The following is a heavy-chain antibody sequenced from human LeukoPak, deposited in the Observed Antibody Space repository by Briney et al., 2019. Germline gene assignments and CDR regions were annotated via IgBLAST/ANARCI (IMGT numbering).Heavy chain of an antibody. Sequence: SETLSLTCTVSGGSISSSSYYWGWIRQPPGKGLEWIGSMYHGGSTYYNPSLKSRVTISVDTSKNQFSLKVSSVTAADTAVYYCARVRYSSGWIDYWGQGTLVTVSS. CDR3: ARVRYSSGWIDY. D-gene: IGHD6-19*01. CDR2: MYHGGST. CDR1: GGSISSSSYY. V-gene: IGHV4-39*07. J-gene: IGHJ4*02.